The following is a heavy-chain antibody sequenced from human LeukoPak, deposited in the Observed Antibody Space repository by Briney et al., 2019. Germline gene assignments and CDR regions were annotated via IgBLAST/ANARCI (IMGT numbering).Heavy chain of an antibody. D-gene: IGHD5-12*01. CDR3: ARRASGYETPLGFDY. Sequence: SETLSLTCAVSGGSISSSDWWSWVRQPPGKGLEWSGEVYHSGSTNYNPSLKSRVTISVDKSKNQFSLKLSSVTAADTAVYYCARRASGYETPLGFDYWGQGTLVTVYS. CDR1: GGSISSSDW. J-gene: IGHJ4*02. V-gene: IGHV4-4*02. CDR2: VYHSGST.